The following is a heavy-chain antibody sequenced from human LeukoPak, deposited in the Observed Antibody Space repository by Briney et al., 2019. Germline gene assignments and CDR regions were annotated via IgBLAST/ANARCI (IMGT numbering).Heavy chain of an antibody. V-gene: IGHV1-3*01. CDR1: GYTFTSYA. CDR3: ARVDRRYCSGGSCYPKL. Sequence: ASVKVSCKASGYTFTSYAMHWVRQAPGQRLEWMGWINAGNGNTKYSQKFQGRVTITRDTSASTAYMELSSLRSEDTAVYYCARVDRRYCSGGSCYPKLWGQGTLVTVSS. J-gene: IGHJ4*02. CDR2: INAGNGNT. D-gene: IGHD2-15*01.